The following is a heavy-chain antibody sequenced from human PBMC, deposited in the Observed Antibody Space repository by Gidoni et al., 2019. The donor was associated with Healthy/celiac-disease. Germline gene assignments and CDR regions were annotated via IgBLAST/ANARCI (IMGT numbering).Heavy chain of an antibody. D-gene: IGHD6-19*01. CDR2: ISYDGSNK. CDR1: GFTFSSYA. J-gene: IGHJ4*02. Sequence: QVQLVESGGGVVQPGRSLRLSCAASGFTFSSYAMHWVRQAPGKGLEWVAVISYDGSNKYYADSVKGRFTISRDNSKNTLYLQMNSLRAEDTAVYYCARAPPRKWLVSRVGDYFDYWGQGTLVTVSS. V-gene: IGHV3-30-3*01. CDR3: ARAPPRKWLVSRVGDYFDY.